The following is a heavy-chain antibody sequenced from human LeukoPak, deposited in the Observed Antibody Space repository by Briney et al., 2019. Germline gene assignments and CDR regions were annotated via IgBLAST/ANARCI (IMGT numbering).Heavy chain of an antibody. Sequence: ASVKVSCKASGYTFTDYYMHWVRQAPGQGFEWMGWINPNDGDTNYAQKFQGRVTMTRDTSISTAHMEVSRLRSDDTAVYYCARANFLYCSSSTCLLDYWGQGTLVTVSS. J-gene: IGHJ4*02. CDR2: INPNDGDT. D-gene: IGHD2-2*01. CDR3: ARANFLYCSSSTCLLDY. CDR1: GYTFTDYY. V-gene: IGHV1-2*02.